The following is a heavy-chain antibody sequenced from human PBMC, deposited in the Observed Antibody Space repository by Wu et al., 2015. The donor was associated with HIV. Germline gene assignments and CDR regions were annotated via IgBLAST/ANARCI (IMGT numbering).Heavy chain of an antibody. CDR3: ARVGYCSSTSCQYYFDY. D-gene: IGHD2-2*03. J-gene: IGHJ4*02. CDR2: INYSGTT. V-gene: IGHV4-34*02. CDR1: GGSFSDYQ. Sequence: QVQLQQWGAGLLKPSETLSLTCGVYGGSFSDYQWSWIRQSAGKGLEWIGEINYSGTTNYNPSLGSRVIISADTSKNQFSLRLQSVTAADTAVYYCARVGYCSSTSCQYYFDYWGQGTLVTVSS.